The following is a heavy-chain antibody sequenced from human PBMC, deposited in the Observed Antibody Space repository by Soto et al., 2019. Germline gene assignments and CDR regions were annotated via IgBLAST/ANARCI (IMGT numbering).Heavy chain of an antibody. CDR2: ISAYNGNT. J-gene: IGHJ4*02. CDR1: GYTFTSYG. V-gene: IGHV1-18*01. Sequence: GASVKVSCKASGYTFTSYGISWVRQAPGQGLEWMGWISAYNGNTNYAQKLQGRVTMTTDTSTSTAYMELRSLRSDDTAVYYCARVKLGVDTAMVNYFDYWAREPWSPSPQ. CDR3: ARVKLGVDTAMVNYFDY. D-gene: IGHD5-18*01.